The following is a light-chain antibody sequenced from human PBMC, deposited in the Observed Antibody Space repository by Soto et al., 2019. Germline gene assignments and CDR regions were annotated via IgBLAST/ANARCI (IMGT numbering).Light chain of an antibody. CDR3: LQHYNSPIT. V-gene: IGKV1-17*03. J-gene: IGKJ5*01. CDR1: QDINNY. CDR2: AAS. Sequence: DIQMTQSPSAMSASVGDRVTIYCRASQDINNYLAWFQQKPGEVPKRLIYAASSLQSGVPSRFRAIGSGTEFTLTISGLQPEEFATYFCLQHYNSPITFGQGTRLEIK.